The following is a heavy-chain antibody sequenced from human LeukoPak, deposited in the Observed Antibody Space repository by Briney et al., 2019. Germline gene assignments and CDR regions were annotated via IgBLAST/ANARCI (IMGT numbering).Heavy chain of an antibody. D-gene: IGHD3-10*01. J-gene: IGHJ4*02. CDR3: AKDNDYYGSGSYLDY. CDR1: GFTFSSYG. Sequence: PGGSLRLSCAASGFTFSSYGMHWVRQAPGKGLEWVAFIRYDGSNKYYADSVKGRFTISRDNSKNTLYLQMNSLRAEDTAVYYCAKDNDYYGSGSYLDYWGQGTLVTVSS. CDR2: IRYDGSNK. V-gene: IGHV3-30*02.